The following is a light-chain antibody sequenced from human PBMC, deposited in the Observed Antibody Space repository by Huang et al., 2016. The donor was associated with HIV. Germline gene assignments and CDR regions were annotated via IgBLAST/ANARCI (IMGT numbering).Light chain of an antibody. V-gene: IGKV3-15*01. Sequence: EVLLTQSPATLSVSPGERATLSCRASQSVSTNLDWYQQKPGQAPRLLIYGASTRATGLPARFSGSGSGTEFTLTISSRQSEDSAVYYCQQYNSWPPLFTFGPGTKVDIK. CDR3: QQYNSWPPLFT. CDR2: GAS. J-gene: IGKJ3*01. CDR1: QSVSTN.